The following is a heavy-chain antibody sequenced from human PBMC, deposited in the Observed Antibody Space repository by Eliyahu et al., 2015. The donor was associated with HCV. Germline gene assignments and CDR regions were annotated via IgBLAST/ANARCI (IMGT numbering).Heavy chain of an antibody. CDR3: ASEIRLGY. CDR2: INSDGGIT. Sequence: EVQLVESGGVLVQPGGXLRLXCAASGFTFSSXWMHWVRQVPGKGXVWVSRINSDGGITSYADSVKGRFTISRDNAKNTLYLQMNSLRAEDSAVYYCASEIRLGYWGQGTLVTVSS. CDR1: GFTFSSXW. V-gene: IGHV3-74*01. J-gene: IGHJ4*02.